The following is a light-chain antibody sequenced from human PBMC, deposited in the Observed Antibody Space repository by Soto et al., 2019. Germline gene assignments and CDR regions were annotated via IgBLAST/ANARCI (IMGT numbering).Light chain of an antibody. CDR3: QQYYSTPPT. V-gene: IGKV4-1*01. J-gene: IGKJ2*01. Sequence: IVMTQSPDSLAVSLGERATINCKSSQSLLYSSNNKNYLAWYQQKPGQPPKLLIYWASTRGSGVPDRFSGSGSGTDFTLAISSLQAEDVAVYYCQQYYSTPPTFGQGTRLEIK. CDR1: QSLLYSSNNKNY. CDR2: WAS.